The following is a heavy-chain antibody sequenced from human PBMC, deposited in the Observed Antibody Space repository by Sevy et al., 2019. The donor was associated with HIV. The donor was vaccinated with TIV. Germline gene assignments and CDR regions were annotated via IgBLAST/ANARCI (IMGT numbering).Heavy chain of an antibody. CDR2: ISSSGSTI. D-gene: IGHD3-3*01. V-gene: IGHV3-11*04. CDR3: ARVGRLRIFGVVISPYFDY. CDR1: GFTFSDYY. J-gene: IGHJ4*02. Sequence: WGSLRLSCAASGFTFSDYYMSWIRQAPGKGLEWVSYISSSGSTIYYADSVKGRFTISRDNAKNSLYLQMNSLRAEDTAVYYCARVGRLRIFGVVISPYFDYWGQGTLVTVSS.